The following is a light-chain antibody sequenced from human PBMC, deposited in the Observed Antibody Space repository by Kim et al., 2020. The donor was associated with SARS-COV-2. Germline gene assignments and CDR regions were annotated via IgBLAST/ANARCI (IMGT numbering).Light chain of an antibody. CDR2: LNRDGSH. Sequence: ASVKLTCTLSSGHSSYGIARQQQQPEKGPRYLMMLNRDGSHTKGDGIPDRFSGSSSGAERYLTISSLQSEDEADYYCQTWGTGIRVFGGGTQLTVL. V-gene: IGLV4-69*01. CDR1: SGHSSYG. J-gene: IGLJ3*02. CDR3: QTWGTGIRV.